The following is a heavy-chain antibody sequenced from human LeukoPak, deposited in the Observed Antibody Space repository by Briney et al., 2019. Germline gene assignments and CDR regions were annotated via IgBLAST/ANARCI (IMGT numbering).Heavy chain of an antibody. CDR3: ARVQYYYYYYGMDV. D-gene: IGHD6-19*01. CDR1: GFTFSSYG. CDR2: IWYDGSNK. J-gene: IGHJ6*02. Sequence: GGSLRLSCAASGFTFSSYGMRWVRQAPGKGLEWVAVIWYDGSNKYYADSVKGRFTISRHNSKNTLYLQMNSLRAEDTAVYYCARVQYYYYYYGMDVWGQGTTVTVSS. V-gene: IGHV3-33*01.